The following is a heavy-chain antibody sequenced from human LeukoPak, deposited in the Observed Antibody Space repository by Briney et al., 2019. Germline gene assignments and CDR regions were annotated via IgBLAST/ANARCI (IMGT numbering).Heavy chain of an antibody. J-gene: IGHJ5*01. D-gene: IGHD3-9*01. CDR1: GFNFGNYW. Sequence: GGSLRLSCAASGFNFGNYWMHWVRQAPGKGLVWVSRIKGDGSHTIYADSVKGRFTISRDNAKNTLYLQMKSLRAEDTAVYYCVRDWDHFDFDSWGQGTLVTVSS. CDR3: VRDWDHFDFDS. V-gene: IGHV3-74*01. CDR2: IKGDGSHT.